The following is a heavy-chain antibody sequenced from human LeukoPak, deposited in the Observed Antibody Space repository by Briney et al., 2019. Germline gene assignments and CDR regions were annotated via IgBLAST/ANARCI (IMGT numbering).Heavy chain of an antibody. D-gene: IGHD6-19*01. CDR3: ARVGIAVAGTIVWFDP. Sequence: PSQTLSLTCTVSGGSISSGDDYWSWIRQPPGKGLECIGYIYYSGSTYYNPSLKSRVTISVDTSKNQFSLKLSSVTAADTAVYYCARVGIAVAGTIVWFDPWGQGTLVTVSS. CDR2: IYYSGST. CDR1: GGSISSGDDY. V-gene: IGHV4-30-4*01. J-gene: IGHJ5*02.